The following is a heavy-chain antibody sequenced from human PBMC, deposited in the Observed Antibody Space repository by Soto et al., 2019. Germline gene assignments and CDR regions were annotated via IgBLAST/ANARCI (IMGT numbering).Heavy chain of an antibody. Sequence: SGGGLVQPGGSLRLSCATSGFTFSNSWMTWVRQAPGKGLEWVANIKHDGSEKYYLDSVKGRYTISRDNAKDSLYLQMNSLRAEDTAVYYCARGGWGYFDSGGYLWFDYWGQGTLVTVSS. CDR2: IKHDGSEK. J-gene: IGHJ4*02. CDR1: GFTFSNSW. D-gene: IGHD3-22*01. V-gene: IGHV3-7*03. CDR3: ARGGWGYFDSGGYLWFDY.